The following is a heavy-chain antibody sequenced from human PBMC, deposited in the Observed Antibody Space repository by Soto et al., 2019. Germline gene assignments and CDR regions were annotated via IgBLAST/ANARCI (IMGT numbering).Heavy chain of an antibody. Sequence: QVQLVQSGAEEKKPGASVKVSCKASGYTFTSYAMHWVRQAPGQRLEWMGWINAGNGNTKYSQKFRGRVSFTRDTSASTAYLELSSLRSEDTAVYYCAADYHFYGMDVWGQGTTVTVSS. J-gene: IGHJ6*02. CDR1: GYTFTSYA. CDR3: AADYHFYGMDV. V-gene: IGHV1-3*05. CDR2: INAGNGNT.